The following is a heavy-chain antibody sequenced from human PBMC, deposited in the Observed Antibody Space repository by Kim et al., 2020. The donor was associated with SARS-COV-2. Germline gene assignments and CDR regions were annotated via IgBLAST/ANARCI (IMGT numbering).Heavy chain of an antibody. V-gene: IGHV4-34*01. J-gene: IGHJ3*02. D-gene: IGHD5-12*01. Sequence: SETLSLTCAVYGGSFSGYYCSWIRQPPGKGLEWIGEINHSGSTNYNPSLKSRVTISVDTSKNQFSLKLSSVTAADTAVYYCAGGSSKWLRSLTRVAFDI. CDR2: INHSGST. CDR1: GGSFSGYY. CDR3: AGGSSKWLRSLTRVAFDI.